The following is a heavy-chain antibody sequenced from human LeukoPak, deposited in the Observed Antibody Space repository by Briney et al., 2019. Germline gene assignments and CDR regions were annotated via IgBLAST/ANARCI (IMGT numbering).Heavy chain of an antibody. CDR2: IKSKTEGGTT. CDR1: GFTFSNAW. V-gene: IGHV3-15*01. CDR3: TTGLGPYYYGSGSYPDYYYYGMDV. D-gene: IGHD3-10*01. J-gene: IGHJ6*04. Sequence: GGALRLSCAASGFTFSNAWMSWVRQAPGKGLEWVGRIKSKTEGGTTDYAAPVKGRFTISRDDSKNTLYLQMNSLKTEDTAVYYCTTGLGPYYYGSGSYPDYYYYGMDVWGKGITVTVSS.